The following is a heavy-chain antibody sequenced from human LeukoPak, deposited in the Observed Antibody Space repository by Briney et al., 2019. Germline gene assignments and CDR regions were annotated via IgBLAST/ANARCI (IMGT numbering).Heavy chain of an antibody. Sequence: PSETLSLTCTVSGGSISSYYWSWIRQPAGKGLEWIGRIHTSGSTNYSPSLKSRVTMSVDTSKNQFSLKLNSVTAADTAVYYCARGKEVITMLRGLKPGYYFDYWGQGTLVTVSS. D-gene: IGHD3-10*01. CDR1: GGSISSYY. V-gene: IGHV4-4*07. J-gene: IGHJ4*02. CDR2: IHTSGST. CDR3: ARGKEVITMLRGLKPGYYFDY.